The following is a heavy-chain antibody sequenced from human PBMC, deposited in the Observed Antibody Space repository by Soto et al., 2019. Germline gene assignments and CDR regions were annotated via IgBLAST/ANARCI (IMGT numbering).Heavy chain of an antibody. Sequence: RXSVKVSFKDSGYTFTSYAMHWVRQPPGQRLEWMGWINAGNGNTKYSQKFQGRVTITRDTSASTAYMELSSLRSEDTAVYYCERARVVVPAENWFDPWGQGTPVTVSS. D-gene: IGHD2-2*01. CDR2: INAGNGNT. V-gene: IGHV1-3*01. CDR3: ERARVVVPAENWFDP. J-gene: IGHJ5*02. CDR1: GYTFTSYA.